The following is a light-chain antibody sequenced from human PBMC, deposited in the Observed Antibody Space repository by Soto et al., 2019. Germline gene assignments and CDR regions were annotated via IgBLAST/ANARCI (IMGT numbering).Light chain of an antibody. Sequence: QSVLTQPPSVSAAPGQKVTISCSGSSSNIGGNSVSWYQQLPGTAPKLLIYDDNKRPSGIPDRFSGSKSGTSATLGITGFQTGDEADYCCGSWDSSLSDYVLGNGTKLT. CDR1: SSNIGGNS. CDR3: GSWDSSLSDYV. J-gene: IGLJ1*01. CDR2: DDN. V-gene: IGLV1-51*01.